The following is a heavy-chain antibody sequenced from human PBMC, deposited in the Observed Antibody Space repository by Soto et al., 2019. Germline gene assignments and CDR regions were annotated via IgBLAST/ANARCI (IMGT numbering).Heavy chain of an antibody. D-gene: IGHD3-22*01. CDR2: ISYDGSNK. CDR1: GFTFSSYG. J-gene: IGHJ4*02. Sequence: GGSLRLSCAASGFTFSSYGMHWVRQAPGKGLEWVAVISYDGSNKYYADSVKGRFTISRDNSKNTLYLQMNSLRAEDTAVYYCAKSDIYDSSGYCDYWGQGT. V-gene: IGHV3-30*18. CDR3: AKSDIYDSSGYCDY.